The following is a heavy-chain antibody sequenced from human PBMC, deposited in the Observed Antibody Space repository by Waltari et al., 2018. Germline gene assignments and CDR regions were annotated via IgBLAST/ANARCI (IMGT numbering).Heavy chain of an antibody. CDR3: ASQSTTLFDY. J-gene: IGHJ4*02. Sequence: QVQLVESGGGVVQPGRSLRLSCAACGSTFGRFGMHWVRQAPGKGLEWVAVIWHDGSNEYYVDSVKGRFTISRDNSKNTLYLQMNSLRAEDSAVYYCASQSTTLFDYWGQGTLVTVSS. CDR1: GSTFGRFG. D-gene: IGHD2-15*01. V-gene: IGHV3-33*01. CDR2: IWHDGSNE.